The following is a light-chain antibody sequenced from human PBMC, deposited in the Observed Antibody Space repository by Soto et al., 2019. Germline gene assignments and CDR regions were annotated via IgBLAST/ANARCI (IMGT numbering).Light chain of an antibody. CDR2: GAS. V-gene: IGKV3-15*01. J-gene: IGKJ1*01. Sequence: ETVMTQSPATLSVSPGERATLSCRASQSVSSNLAWYQQKPGQAPRLLIYGASTRATGIPARFSGSGSGTEFTLTISSLQYEDFAGYYCQQYNNWPPTWTFGQGTKVEIK. CDR1: QSVSSN. CDR3: QQYNNWPPTWT.